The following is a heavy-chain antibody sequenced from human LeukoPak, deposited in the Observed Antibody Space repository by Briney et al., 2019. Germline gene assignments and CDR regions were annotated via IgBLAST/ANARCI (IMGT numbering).Heavy chain of an antibody. CDR2: IYHSGST. Sequence: SETLSLTCTVSGYSISSGYYWGWIRQPPGKGLEWIGSIYHSGSTYYNPSLKSRVTISVDTSKNQFSLKLSSVTAADTAVYYCARAPPAVAWLQLKPMAFDIWGQGTMVTVSS. CDR3: ARAPPAVAWLQLKPMAFDI. D-gene: IGHD5-24*01. CDR1: GYSISSGYY. J-gene: IGHJ3*02. V-gene: IGHV4-38-2*02.